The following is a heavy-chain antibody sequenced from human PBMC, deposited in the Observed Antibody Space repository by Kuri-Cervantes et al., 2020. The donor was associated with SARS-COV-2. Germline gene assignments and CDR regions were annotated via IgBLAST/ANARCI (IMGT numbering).Heavy chain of an antibody. J-gene: IGHJ5*02. Sequence: ASVKVSCKASGYTFTSYGISWVRQAPGQGLEWMGWISAYNGNTNYAQKLQGRVTMTTDTSTSTAYMELRSLRSDDTAVYYCARIPPSQYSSGWSDWFDPWGQGTLVTVSS. CDR1: GYTFTSYG. V-gene: IGHV1-18*04. CDR2: ISAYNGNT. CDR3: ARIPPSQYSSGWSDWFDP. D-gene: IGHD6-19*01.